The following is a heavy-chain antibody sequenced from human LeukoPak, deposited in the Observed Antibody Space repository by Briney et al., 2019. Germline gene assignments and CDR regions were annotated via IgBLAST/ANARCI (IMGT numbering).Heavy chain of an antibody. Sequence: PSETLSLTCTVSGGSITHYYWNWMRQPPGRGLEWIGYILRSGSSNYNPSLKSRVTISLDTSQNQFSLNLRSVTAADTAVYYCASGEDSAKTAYWGQGTLVTVSS. CDR2: ILRSGSS. V-gene: IGHV4-4*09. D-gene: IGHD3-3*01. CDR3: ASGEDSAKTAY. J-gene: IGHJ4*02. CDR1: GGSITHYY.